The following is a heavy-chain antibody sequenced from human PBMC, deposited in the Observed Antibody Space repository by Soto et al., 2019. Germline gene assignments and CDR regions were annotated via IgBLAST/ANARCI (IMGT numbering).Heavy chain of an antibody. J-gene: IGHJ3*01. CDR3: ARGDRGAFDL. CDR2: IHSDGSST. V-gene: IGHV3-74*01. Sequence: EVQLVESGGGLVRPGGSLRLSCAASGFTFSYYWMHWVRQAPGKGLVWVSRIHSDGSSTTYADFVKGRFIISRDNARNTVDWKMNGVRVEDTAVYYCARGDRGAFDLWGQGQWSPSLQ. D-gene: IGHD3-16*01. CDR1: GFTFSYYW.